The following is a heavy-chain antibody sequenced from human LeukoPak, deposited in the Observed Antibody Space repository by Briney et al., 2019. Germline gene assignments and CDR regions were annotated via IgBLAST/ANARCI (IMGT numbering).Heavy chain of an antibody. Sequence: PGGSLRLSCAASGFTSSSYAMSWVRQAPGKGLEWVSAISGSGGSTYYADSVKGRFTISRDNSKNTLYLQMNSLRAEDTAVYYCAKDLYCSGGSCYVANGWFDPWGQGTLVTVSS. J-gene: IGHJ5*02. D-gene: IGHD2-15*01. V-gene: IGHV3-23*01. CDR1: GFTSSSYA. CDR3: AKDLYCSGGSCYVANGWFDP. CDR2: ISGSGGST.